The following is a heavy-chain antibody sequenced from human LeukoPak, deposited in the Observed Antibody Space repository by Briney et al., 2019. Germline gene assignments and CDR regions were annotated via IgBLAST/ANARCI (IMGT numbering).Heavy chain of an antibody. CDR3: ARGRVVVAAAIDY. D-gene: IGHD2-15*01. Sequence: ASXXVSCKASGYTFTSYGISWGRQAPGQGIEWKGWISAYNRNTNYAQKLQGRVTMTTDTSTSTAYMELRSLRSDDTAVYYCARGRVVVAAAIDYWGQGTLVTVSS. J-gene: IGHJ4*02. CDR1: GYTFTSYG. V-gene: IGHV1-18*01. CDR2: ISAYNRNT.